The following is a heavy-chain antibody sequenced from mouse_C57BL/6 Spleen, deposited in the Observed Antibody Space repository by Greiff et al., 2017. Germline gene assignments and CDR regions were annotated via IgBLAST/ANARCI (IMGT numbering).Heavy chain of an antibody. D-gene: IGHD2-4*01. Sequence: VQLQQSGAELVKPGASVKLSCKASGYTFTTYPIEWMKQNHGKSLVWIGNFHPYNDDTKYNEKFKGKATWTVEKSSSTVYLDLSRLTSDDSAVYCGATYDYDGFAYWGQGTLVTVSA. V-gene: IGHV1-47*01. CDR1: GYTFTTYP. CDR3: ATYDYDGFAY. CDR2: FHPYNDDT. J-gene: IGHJ3*01.